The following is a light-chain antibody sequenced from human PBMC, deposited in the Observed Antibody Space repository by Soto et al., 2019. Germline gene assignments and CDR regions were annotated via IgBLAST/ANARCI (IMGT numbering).Light chain of an antibody. J-gene: IGLJ1*01. Sequence: QSALTQPASVSGSPGQSITISCTGISSDVGTYNFVSWYQQHPGKAPKLMIYEASKRPSGISNRFSGSTSGNTASLTISGLQAEDEADYYCCSYSICTSYVFGTGTKLTVL. CDR1: SSDVGTYNF. CDR3: CSYSICTSYV. CDR2: EAS. V-gene: IGLV2-23*01.